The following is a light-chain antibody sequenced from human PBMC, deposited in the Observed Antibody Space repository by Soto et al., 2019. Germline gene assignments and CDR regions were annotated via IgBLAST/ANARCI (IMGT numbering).Light chain of an antibody. CDR1: SSNFAVNT. V-gene: IGLV1-44*01. J-gene: IGLJ3*02. CDR2: SNN. CDR3: STWDDSLNGPV. Sequence: QSVLTQPPSASGTPGVRVTISCSGSSSNFAVNTVNWYQQVPGTAPKLLIYSNNQRPSGVHDRFSASKSVTSASLAISGLQSEDEAEYFCSTWDDSLNGPVFGGGTKLTVL.